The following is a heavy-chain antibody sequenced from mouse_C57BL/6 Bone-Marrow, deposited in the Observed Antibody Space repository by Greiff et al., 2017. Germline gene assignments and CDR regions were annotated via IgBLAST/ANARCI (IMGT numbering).Heavy chain of an antibody. CDR3: ARGGGLRPDY. D-gene: IGHD2-4*01. V-gene: IGHV1-69*01. CDR1: GYTFTSYW. Sequence: VQLKQPGAELVMPGASVKLSCKASGYTFTSYWMHWVKQRPGQGLEWIGEIDPSDSYTNYNQKFKGKSTLTVDKSSSTAYMQLSSLTSEDSAVYYCARGGGLRPDYWGQGTTLTVSS. CDR2: IDPSDSYT. J-gene: IGHJ2*01.